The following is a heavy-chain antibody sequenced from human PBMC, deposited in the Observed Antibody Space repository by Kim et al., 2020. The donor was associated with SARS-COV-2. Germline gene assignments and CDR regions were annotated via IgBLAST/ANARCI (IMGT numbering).Heavy chain of an antibody. J-gene: IGHJ4*02. CDR2: IYTSGRT. V-gene: IGHV4-4*07. CDR1: GDSLSSDY. Sequence: SETLSLTCTVSGDSLSSDYWSWNRQPAGKGLEWIGRIYTSGRTNYNPSLQSRVTMSVDMSKNQFSLKLSSVTAADTAVYYCASALGLWGQGTLVNVSS. CDR3: ASALGL. D-gene: IGHD3-16*02.